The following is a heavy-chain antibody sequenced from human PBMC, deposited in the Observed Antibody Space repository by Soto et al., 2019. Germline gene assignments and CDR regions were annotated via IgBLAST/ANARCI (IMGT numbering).Heavy chain of an antibody. Sequence: SETLSLTCTVSGGSISSYYWSWIRQPPGKGLEWIGYIYYSGSTNYNPSLKSRVTISVDTSKNQFSLKLSSVTAADTAVYYCARARLPQYYFDYWGQGTLVTVSS. D-gene: IGHD5-12*01. CDR2: IYYSGST. CDR3: ARARLPQYYFDY. V-gene: IGHV4-59*01. CDR1: GGSISSYY. J-gene: IGHJ4*02.